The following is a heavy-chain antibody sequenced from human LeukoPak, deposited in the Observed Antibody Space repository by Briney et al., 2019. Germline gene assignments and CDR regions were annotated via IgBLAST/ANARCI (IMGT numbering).Heavy chain of an antibody. J-gene: IGHJ3*02. Sequence: SETLSLTCTVSGGSISSYYWSWIRQPPGKGLEWIGYIYYSGSTNYNPSLKSRVTISVDTSKNQFSLKLSSVTAADTAVYYCARAGVYSSDAFDIWGQGTMVTVSS. V-gene: IGHV4-59*01. CDR1: GGSISSYY. D-gene: IGHD3-10*01. CDR2: IYYSGST. CDR3: ARAGVYSSDAFDI.